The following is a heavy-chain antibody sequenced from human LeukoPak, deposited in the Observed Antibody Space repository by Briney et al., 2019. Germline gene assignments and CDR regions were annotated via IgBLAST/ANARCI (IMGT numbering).Heavy chain of an antibody. Sequence: SETLSLTCTVSGGSISSYYWSWIRQPPGKGLEWIGYIYYNGSTNYNPSLKSRVTISVDTSKNQFSLKLSSVTAADTAVYYCARDSRVTKMATIISDYWGQGTLVTVSS. CDR3: ARDSRVTKMATIISDY. J-gene: IGHJ4*02. D-gene: IGHD5-24*01. V-gene: IGHV4-59*12. CDR1: GGSISSYY. CDR2: IYYNGST.